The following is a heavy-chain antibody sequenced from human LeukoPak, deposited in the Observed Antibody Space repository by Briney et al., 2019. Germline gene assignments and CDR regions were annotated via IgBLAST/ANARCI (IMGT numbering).Heavy chain of an antibody. V-gene: IGHV4-38-2*02. Sequence: SETLSLTCTVSDYSISSGYYWGWIRQPPGKGLEWIGSIYNSGNTYYNPSLKSRVTISVDTSKNRFSLKVTSVTAADTAVYYCAREVHYGGGGMVYYFDNWGQGTLVTVSS. CDR2: IYNSGNT. J-gene: IGHJ4*02. D-gene: IGHD4-23*01. CDR3: AREVHYGGGGMVYYFDN. CDR1: DYSISSGYY.